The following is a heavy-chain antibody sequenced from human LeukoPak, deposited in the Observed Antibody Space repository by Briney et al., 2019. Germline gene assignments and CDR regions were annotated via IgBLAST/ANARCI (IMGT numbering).Heavy chain of an antibody. J-gene: IGHJ3*02. CDR2: MNPNSGNT. Sequence: ASVKVSCKASGYTFTSYDINWVRQATGQGLEWMGWMNPNSGNTGYAQKFQGRVTITRNTSISTAYMELSSLRSEDTAVYYCASAAGGLLWFGELWRDDAFDIWGQGTMVTVSS. V-gene: IGHV1-8*03. CDR3: ASAAGGLLWFGELWRDDAFDI. D-gene: IGHD3-10*01. CDR1: GYTFTSYD.